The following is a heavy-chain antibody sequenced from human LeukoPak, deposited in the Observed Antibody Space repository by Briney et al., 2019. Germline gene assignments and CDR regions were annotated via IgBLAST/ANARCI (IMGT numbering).Heavy chain of an antibody. CDR2: IYHSGST. V-gene: IGHV4-38-2*01. Sequence: PSETLSLTCAVSGYSISTGRYWGWIRQPPGKGLEWIGSIYHSGSTYYNPSLKSRVTISVDTSKNRFSLNLRSVTAADTAVYYCARSLSTAGIDYGGEGTLVTVSS. CDR1: GYSISTGRY. D-gene: IGHD2-2*01. J-gene: IGHJ4*02. CDR3: ARSLSTAGIDY.